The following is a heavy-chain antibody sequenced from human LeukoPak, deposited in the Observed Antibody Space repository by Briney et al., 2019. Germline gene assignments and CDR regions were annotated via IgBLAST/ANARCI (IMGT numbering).Heavy chain of an antibody. D-gene: IGHD1-1*01. CDR1: GFTFSSYS. V-gene: IGHV3-21*01. CDR3: ARSAAGTYY. CDR2: ISSSSSYK. J-gene: IGHJ4*02. Sequence: GGSLRLSCVASGFTFSSYSMNWVRQAPGKGLEWVSSISSSSSYKYYTDSVKGGFTISRDNAKNSLYLQMNSLRAEDTAVYYCARSAAGTYYWGQGTLVTVSS.